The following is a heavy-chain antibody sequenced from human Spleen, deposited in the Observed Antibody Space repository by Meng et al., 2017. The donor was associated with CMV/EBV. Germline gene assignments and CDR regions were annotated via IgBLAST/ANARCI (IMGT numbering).Heavy chain of an antibody. J-gene: IGHJ6*02. D-gene: IGHD2-15*01. CDR2: INPNSGGT. CDR1: GYTFTGYY. V-gene: IGHV1-2*02. Sequence: ASVKVSCKASGYTFTGYYMHWVRQAPGQGLEWMGWINPNSGGTTYAQKCQGRVTMTGETSITTAYMELSRLGSDDMAVYYCARVKRYCTGGSCSSTGYYGMDVWGQGTTVTVSS. CDR3: ARVKRYCTGGSCSSTGYYGMDV.